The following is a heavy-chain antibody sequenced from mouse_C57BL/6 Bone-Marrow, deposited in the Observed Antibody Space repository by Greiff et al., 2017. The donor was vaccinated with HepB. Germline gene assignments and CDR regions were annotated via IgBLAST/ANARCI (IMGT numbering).Heavy chain of an antibody. D-gene: IGHD2-12*01. CDR2: IDPEDGDT. V-gene: IGHV14-1*01. Sequence: EVQLQQSGAELVRPGASVKLSCTASGFNIKDYYMHWVKQRPEQGLEWIGRIDPEDGDTEYAPKFQGKATMTADTSSNTAYLQLSSLTSEDTAVYYCTTWRLLSWFAYWGQGTLVTVSA. CDR1: GFNIKDYY. CDR3: TTWRLLSWFAY. J-gene: IGHJ3*01.